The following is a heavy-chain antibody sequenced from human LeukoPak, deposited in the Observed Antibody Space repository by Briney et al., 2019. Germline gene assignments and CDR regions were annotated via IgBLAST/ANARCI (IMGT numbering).Heavy chain of an antibody. D-gene: IGHD4-17*01. CDR1: GGSISSYY. V-gene: IGHV4-59*08. CDR3: ARHGVLYGDYGANDAFDI. CDR2: IYYSGST. J-gene: IGHJ3*02. Sequence: SETLSLTCTVSGGSISSYYWSWIRQPPGKGLEWIGYIYYSGSTNYNPSLKSRVTISVDTSKNQFSLKLSSVTAADTAVYYCARHGVLYGDYGANDAFDIWGQGTMVTVSS.